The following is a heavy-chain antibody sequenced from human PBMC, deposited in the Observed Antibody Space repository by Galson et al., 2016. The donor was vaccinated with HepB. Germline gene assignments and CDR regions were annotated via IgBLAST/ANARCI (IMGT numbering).Heavy chain of an antibody. CDR2: MYYSGYT. V-gene: IGHV4-39*01. CDR1: GVSISSSGFY. Sequence: SETLSLTCTVSGVSISSSGFYWGWIRQPPGKGLEWIGSMYYSGYTYYNPSLKSRVTMSVDTSKNQFSLKLTSVTAADTAVFYCARAWELPRSPFDYWGQGTLVTVSS. CDR3: ARAWELPRSPFDY. D-gene: IGHD1-26*01. J-gene: IGHJ4*02.